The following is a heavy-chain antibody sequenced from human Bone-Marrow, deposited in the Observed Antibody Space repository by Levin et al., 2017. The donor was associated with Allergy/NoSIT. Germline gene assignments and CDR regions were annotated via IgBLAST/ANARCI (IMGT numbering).Heavy chain of an antibody. J-gene: IGHJ4*02. CDR3: ARDGDIVVVVAASAPKPAPN. V-gene: IGHV1-2*06. CDR2: INPNSGGT. D-gene: IGHD2-15*01. CDR1: GYTFTGYY. Sequence: ASVKVSCKASGYTFTGYYMHWVRQAPGQGLEWMGRINPNSGGTNYAQKFQGRVTMTRDTSISTAYMELSRLRSDDTAVYYCARDGDIVVVVAASAPKPAPNWGQGTLVTVSS.